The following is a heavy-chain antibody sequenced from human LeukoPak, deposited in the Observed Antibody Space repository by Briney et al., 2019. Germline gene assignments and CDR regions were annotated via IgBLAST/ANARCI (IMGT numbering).Heavy chain of an antibody. CDR3: AKDFSHYDILTGYFGY. Sequence: PGGSLRLSCAASGFTFSNSAMSWVRQGPGKGLEWVSGISGSGGDTYYADSVKGRFTISRDNSKNTLYLQMNSLRAEDTAVYYCAKDFSHYDILTGYFGYWGQGTLVTVSS. D-gene: IGHD3-9*01. J-gene: IGHJ4*02. CDR2: ISGSGGDT. V-gene: IGHV3-23*01. CDR1: GFTFSNSA.